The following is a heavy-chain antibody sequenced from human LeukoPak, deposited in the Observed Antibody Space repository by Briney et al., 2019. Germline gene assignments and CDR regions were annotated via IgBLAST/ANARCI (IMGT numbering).Heavy chain of an antibody. J-gene: IGHJ4*02. D-gene: IGHD6-13*01. CDR3: ARDPSNTSGWSPYFDY. CDR1: GYTYTNHG. V-gene: IGHV1-18*04. CDR2: ISAYDRDT. Sequence: ASVMVSCKASGYTYTNHGITWVRQAPGQGLEWMGWISAYDRDTRYAQNFLGRVTLITESPTNTAYMELRSLRSDDTAVYYCARDPSNTSGWSPYFDYWGQGTLVTVSA.